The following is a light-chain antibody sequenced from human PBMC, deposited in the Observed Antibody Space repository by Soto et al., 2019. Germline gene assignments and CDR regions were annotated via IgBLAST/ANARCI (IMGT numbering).Light chain of an antibody. V-gene: IGLV2-14*01. CDR3: SSYTSSTAYV. J-gene: IGLJ1*01. CDR1: SSDVGGYNY. CDR2: EVT. Sequence: QSVLTQPASVSGSPGQSITISCTGTSSDVGGYNYVSWYQLHPGKAPKLILYEVTNRPSGVSDRFSGSKSGNTASLTISGLQAEAEADYYCSSYTSSTAYVFGTGTKVTVL.